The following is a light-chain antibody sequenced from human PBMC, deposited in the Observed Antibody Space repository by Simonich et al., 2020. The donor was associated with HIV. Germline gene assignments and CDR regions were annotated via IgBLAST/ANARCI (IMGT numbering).Light chain of an antibody. V-gene: IGLV2-11*01. J-gene: IGLJ2*01. Sequence: QSALIQPPSVSGSPGQSVTISCTGTSSDVGSYDYVSWYQQHPGPGPKPMIYNVNTQPSGVPDRFSGSKSGNTASMTISGLQAEDEADYYCCSYAGGYTWVFGGGTKVTVL. CDR2: NVN. CDR1: SSDVGSYDY. CDR3: CSYAGGYTWV.